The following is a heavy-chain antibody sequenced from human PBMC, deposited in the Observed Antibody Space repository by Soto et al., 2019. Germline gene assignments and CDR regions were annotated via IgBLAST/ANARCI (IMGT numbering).Heavy chain of an antibody. CDR3: ARDAWLVVEWFRQYYFDY. D-gene: IGHD3-22*01. Sequence: ASVKVSCKASGYTFSTYGFSWVRQAPGQGLEWMGWISADNGNTNYAQNLQGRVTMTTDTSTSTAYMELRSLRSDDTAVYYCARDAWLVVEWFRQYYFDYWGQG. J-gene: IGHJ4*02. CDR1: GYTFSTYG. CDR2: ISADNGNT. V-gene: IGHV1-18*01.